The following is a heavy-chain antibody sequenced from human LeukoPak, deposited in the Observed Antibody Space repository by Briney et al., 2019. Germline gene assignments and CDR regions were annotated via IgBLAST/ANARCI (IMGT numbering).Heavy chain of an antibody. CDR3: ARVVAGGNSCAFDALDI. Sequence: GESLKISCQGSGYSFPSYWILWVRQMPGKGLEWMGIINPDGSDTKYSPSFQGQVTISADKSISTASLRWSSLKASDTAMYYCARVVAGGNSCAFDALDIWGKGTMVTVSS. J-gene: IGHJ3*02. V-gene: IGHV5-51*01. D-gene: IGHD4-23*01. CDR1: GYSFPSYW. CDR2: INPDGSDT.